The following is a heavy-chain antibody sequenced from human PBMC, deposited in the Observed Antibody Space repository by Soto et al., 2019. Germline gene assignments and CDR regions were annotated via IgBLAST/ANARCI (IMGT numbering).Heavy chain of an antibody. V-gene: IGHV3-23*01. CDR2: IGGGGTDT. Sequence: ESGGGLVQPGGSLTLSCAASRFTFSDFAMSWVRQAPGKGLEWVSSIGGGGTDTYYADSVKGRFTISRDNSKNTLYLQMDSRRDEDTAVYYCAKDAVPYNGKWDWFDSWGQGTLVIVSS. CDR1: RFTFSDFA. CDR3: AKDAVPYNGKWDWFDS. J-gene: IGHJ5*01. D-gene: IGHD1-20*01.